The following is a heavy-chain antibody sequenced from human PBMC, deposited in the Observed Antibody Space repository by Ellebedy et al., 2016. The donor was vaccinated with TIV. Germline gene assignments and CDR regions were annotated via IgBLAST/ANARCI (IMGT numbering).Heavy chain of an antibody. J-gene: IGHJ3*02. Sequence: GGSLRLSXAASGFTFSSYSMNWVRQAPGKGLEWVSSISSSSSYIYYADSVKGRFTISRDNAKNSLYLQMNSLRAEDTAVYYCASGELLSAFDIWGQGTMVTVSS. D-gene: IGHD3-10*01. CDR1: GFTFSSYS. V-gene: IGHV3-21*01. CDR3: ASGELLSAFDI. CDR2: ISSSSSYI.